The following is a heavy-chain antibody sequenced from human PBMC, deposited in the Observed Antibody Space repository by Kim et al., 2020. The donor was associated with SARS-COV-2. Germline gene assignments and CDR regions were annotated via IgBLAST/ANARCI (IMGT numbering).Heavy chain of an antibody. CDR1: GGSISSYY. Sequence: SETLSLTCTVSGGSISSYYWSWIRQPPGKGLEWIGYIYYSGSTNYNPSLKSRVTISVDTSKNQFSLKLSSVTAADTAVYYCARLAIGRSWYVKAFDIWGQRTMVTVSS. CDR2: IYYSGST. V-gene: IGHV4-59*08. J-gene: IGHJ3*02. D-gene: IGHD6-13*01. CDR3: ARLAIGRSWYVKAFDI.